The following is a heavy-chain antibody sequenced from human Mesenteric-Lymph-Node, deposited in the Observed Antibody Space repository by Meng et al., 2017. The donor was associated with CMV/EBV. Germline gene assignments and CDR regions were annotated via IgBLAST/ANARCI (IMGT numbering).Heavy chain of an antibody. CDR3: ARGIDYGDYFDF. Sequence: LSCAASGFTGSKNYMSWVRQAPGKGLEWVSVIYSVSSTYYADSVKGRFIISRDNSRNTLYLQMNSLRADDTAVYYCARGIDYGDYFDFWGRGTLVTVSS. V-gene: IGHV3-66*01. J-gene: IGHJ4*02. CDR2: IYSVSST. D-gene: IGHD4-17*01. CDR1: GFTGSKNY.